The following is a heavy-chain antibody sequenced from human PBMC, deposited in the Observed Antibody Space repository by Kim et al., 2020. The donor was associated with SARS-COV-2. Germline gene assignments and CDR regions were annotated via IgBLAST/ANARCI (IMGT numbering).Heavy chain of an antibody. V-gene: IGHV5-51*01. CDR3: ARHGLYCSSTSCYTRGRWFDP. J-gene: IGHJ5*02. CDR2: IYPGDSDT. D-gene: IGHD2-2*02. Sequence: GESLKISCKGSGYSFTSYWIGWVRQMPGKGLEWMGIIYPGDSDTRYSPSFQGQVTISADKSISTAYLQWSSLKASDTAMYYCARHGLYCSSTSCYTRGRWFDPWGQGTLVTVSS. CDR1: GYSFTSYW.